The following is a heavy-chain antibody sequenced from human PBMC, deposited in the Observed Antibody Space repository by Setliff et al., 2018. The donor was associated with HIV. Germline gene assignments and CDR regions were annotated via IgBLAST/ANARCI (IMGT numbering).Heavy chain of an antibody. CDR1: GYSFTSYG. Sequence: SVKVSCKASGYSFTSYGFSWVRQAPGQGLEWMGWISAYNDNTNYAQKFQGRVTMTTDASTSTAYMEVRSLRSDDTAVYYCARDRLPAEVAVSGDWFDPWGQGTLVTVSS. D-gene: IGHD5-12*01. CDR3: ARDRLPAEVAVSGDWFDP. J-gene: IGHJ5*02. CDR2: ISAYNDNT. V-gene: IGHV1-18*01.